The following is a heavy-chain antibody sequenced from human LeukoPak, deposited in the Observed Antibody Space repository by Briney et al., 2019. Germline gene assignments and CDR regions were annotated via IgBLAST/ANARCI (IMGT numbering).Heavy chain of an antibody. CDR3: ASSPLYSSSWYGWDY. CDR2: ISSSSSYI. CDR1: GFTFSSYS. J-gene: IGHJ4*02. D-gene: IGHD6-13*01. Sequence: GVSLRLSCAASGFTFSSYSMNWVRQVPGKGLEWVSSISSSSSYIYYADSVKGRFTISRDNAKNSLYLQMNSLRAEDTAVYYCASSPLYSSSWYGWDYWGQGTLVTVSS. V-gene: IGHV3-21*01.